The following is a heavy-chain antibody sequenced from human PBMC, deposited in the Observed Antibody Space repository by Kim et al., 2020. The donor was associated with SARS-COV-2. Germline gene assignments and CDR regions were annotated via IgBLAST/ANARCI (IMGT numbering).Heavy chain of an antibody. CDR2: IWYDGSNK. J-gene: IGHJ6*02. Sequence: GGSLRLSCAASGFTFSSYGMHWVRQAPGKGLEWVAVIWYDGSNKYYADSVKGRFTISRDNSKNTLYLQMNSLRAEDTAVYYCARDMDYGGNYYYYGMDVWGQGTTVTVSS. CDR1: GFTFSSYG. CDR3: ARDMDYGGNYYYYGMDV. V-gene: IGHV3-33*01. D-gene: IGHD4-17*01.